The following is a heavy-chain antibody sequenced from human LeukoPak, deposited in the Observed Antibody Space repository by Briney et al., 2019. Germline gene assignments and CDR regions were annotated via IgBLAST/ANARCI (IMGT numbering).Heavy chain of an antibody. CDR2: IKQDGSEK. D-gene: IGHD1-26*01. CDR1: GFTFDSQA. Sequence: PGGSLRLSCAASGFTFDSQAMSWVRQAPGKGLEWVANIKQDGSEKYYVDSVKGRFTISRDNAKNSLYLQMNSLRAEDTAVYYCARGIVGATSRFDPWGQGTLVTVSS. J-gene: IGHJ5*02. CDR3: ARGIVGATSRFDP. V-gene: IGHV3-7*02.